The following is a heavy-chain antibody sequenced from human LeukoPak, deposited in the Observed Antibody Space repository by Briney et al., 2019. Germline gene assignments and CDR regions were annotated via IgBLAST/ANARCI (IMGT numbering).Heavy chain of an antibody. CDR1: GDSITSGRHY. J-gene: IGHJ5*02. V-gene: IGHV4-61*02. CDR2: IYSDGTT. D-gene: IGHD6-19*01. Sequence: PSETLSLTCTVSGDSITSGRHYWTWIRQPAGKGLEWIGRIYSDGTTNYNPSLKSRVTISVDTSKNQFSLKLSSVTAADTAVYYCARHGWGWFDPWGQGTLVTVSS. CDR3: ARHGWGWFDP.